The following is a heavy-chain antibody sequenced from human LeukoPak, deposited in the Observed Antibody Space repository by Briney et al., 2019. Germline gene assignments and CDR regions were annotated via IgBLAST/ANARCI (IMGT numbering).Heavy chain of an antibody. J-gene: IGHJ4*02. D-gene: IGHD3-10*01. CDR1: GFTFDDYA. V-gene: IGHV3-9*01. CDR3: AKDMWVLGSGSYYPFDY. CDR2: ITWDSGGI. Sequence: PGGSLRLSCAASGFTFDDYAMHWIRQAPGKGLEWVSGITWDSGGIGYADSVKGRFTISRDNAKNSLYLQMNSLRAEDTALYYCAKDMWVLGSGSYYPFDYWGQGTLVTVSS.